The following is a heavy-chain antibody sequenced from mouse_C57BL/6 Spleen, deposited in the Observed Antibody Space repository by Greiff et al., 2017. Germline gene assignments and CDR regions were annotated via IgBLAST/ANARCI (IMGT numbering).Heavy chain of an antibody. Sequence: QVQLQQSGAELVKPGASVKISCKASGYAFSSYWMNWVKQRPGKGLEWIGQIYPGDGDTNYNGKFKGKATLTADKSSSTAYMQLSSLTSEDSAVYCWARGGFYGYDVDAMDDWGQGTSVTVSS. J-gene: IGHJ4*01. V-gene: IGHV1-80*01. CDR3: ARGGFYGYDVDAMDD. CDR1: GYAFSSYW. CDR2: IYPGDGDT. D-gene: IGHD2-2*01.